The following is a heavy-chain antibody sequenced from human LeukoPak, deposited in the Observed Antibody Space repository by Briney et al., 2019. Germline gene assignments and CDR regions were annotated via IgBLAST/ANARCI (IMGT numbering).Heavy chain of an antibody. J-gene: IGHJ3*02. D-gene: IGHD3-22*01. V-gene: IGHV4-59*01. Sequence: SETLSLTCTVSGGSISSYYWSWIRQPPGKGLEWIGYIYYSGSTNYNPSLKSRVTISVDTSKNQFSLKLSSVTAADTAVYYCARARDYYDSSGFDNPDAFDIWGQGTMVTVSS. CDR1: GGSISSYY. CDR3: ARARDYYDSSGFDNPDAFDI. CDR2: IYYSGST.